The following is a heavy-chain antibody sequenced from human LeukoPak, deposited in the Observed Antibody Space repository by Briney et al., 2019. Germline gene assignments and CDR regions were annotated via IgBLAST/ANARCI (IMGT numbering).Heavy chain of an antibody. J-gene: IGHJ5*02. CDR2: IYYSGST. D-gene: IGHD3-3*01. CDR3: ARGRDDFWSGYSNWFDP. Sequence: SETLSLTCTVSGGSISSYYWSWIRQPPGKGLEWIGYIYYSGSTNYNPSLKSRVTISVDTSKNQFSLELSSVTAADTAVYYCARGRDDFWSGYSNWFDPWGQGTLVTVSS. V-gene: IGHV4-59*01. CDR1: GGSISSYY.